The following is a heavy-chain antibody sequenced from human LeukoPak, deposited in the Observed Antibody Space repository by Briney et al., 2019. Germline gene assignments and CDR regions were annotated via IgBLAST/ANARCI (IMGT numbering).Heavy chain of an antibody. Sequence: GGSLRLSCAASGFTFSSYSMNWVRQAPGKGLEWVSSISSSSSYIYYADSVKGRFTISRDNAKNSLYLQMNSLRAEDTAVYYCARPYGDYAHGFDYWGQGTLVTVSS. D-gene: IGHD4-17*01. CDR1: GFTFSSYS. CDR2: ISSSSSYI. J-gene: IGHJ4*02. V-gene: IGHV3-21*01. CDR3: ARPYGDYAHGFDY.